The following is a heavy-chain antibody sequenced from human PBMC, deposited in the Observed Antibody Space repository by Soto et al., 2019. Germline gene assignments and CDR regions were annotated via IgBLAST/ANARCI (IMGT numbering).Heavy chain of an antibody. CDR3: AGQVWSGYYGHYYGMDV. J-gene: IGHJ6*02. CDR2: IIPIFGTA. V-gene: IGHV1-69*12. CDR1: GGTFSSYA. D-gene: IGHD3-3*01. Sequence: QVQLVQSGAEVKKPGSSVKVSCKASGGTFSSYAISWVRQAPGQGLEWMGGIIPIFGTANYAQKFQGRVTITADESTSTAYMELSSLRAEDTAVYYCAGQVWSGYYGHYYGMDVWGQGTTVTVSS.